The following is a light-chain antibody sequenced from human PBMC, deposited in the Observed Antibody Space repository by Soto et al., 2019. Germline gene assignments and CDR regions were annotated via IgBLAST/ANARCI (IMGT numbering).Light chain of an antibody. CDR2: SNN. V-gene: IGLV1-44*01. CDR3: AAWDDSLNGQGV. CDR1: SSDVGGYDY. Sequence: QSVLTQPPSASGSPGQSVTISCSGTSSDVGGYDYVSWYQQLPGTAPKLLIYSNNQRPSGVPDRFSGSKSGTSASLAISGLQSEDEADYYCAAWDDSLNGQGVFGGGTKVTVL. J-gene: IGLJ2*01.